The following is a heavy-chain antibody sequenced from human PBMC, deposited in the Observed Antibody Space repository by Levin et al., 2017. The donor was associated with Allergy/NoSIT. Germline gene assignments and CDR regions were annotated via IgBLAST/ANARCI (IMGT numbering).Heavy chain of an antibody. CDR3: ARFVWGSYRGFDY. D-gene: IGHD3-16*02. CDR2: IYDTGNT. V-gene: IGHV4-59*01. Sequence: SSQTLSLTCTVSGGSISSDNWSWIRQPPGKGLEWIGYIYDTGNTNYNPSLKSRVTLSVDTSKNQFSLKLSSVTPADTAVYYCARFVWGSYRGFDYWGQGTLVTVSS. CDR1: GGSISSDN. J-gene: IGHJ4*02.